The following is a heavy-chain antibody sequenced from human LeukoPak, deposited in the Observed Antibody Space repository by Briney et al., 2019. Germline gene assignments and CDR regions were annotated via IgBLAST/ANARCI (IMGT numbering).Heavy chain of an antibody. J-gene: IGHJ4*02. V-gene: IGHV3-30-3*01. D-gene: IGHD3-22*01. CDR3: ARDVLSYYDSSGYYDY. CDR2: ISYDGSNK. Sequence: GRSLRLSCAASGFTFSSYAMHWVRQAPGKGLEWVAVISYDGSNKYYADSVKGRFTISRDNAKNSLYLQMNSLRAEDTAVYYCARDVLSYYDSSGYYDYWGQGTLVTVSS. CDR1: GFTFSSYA.